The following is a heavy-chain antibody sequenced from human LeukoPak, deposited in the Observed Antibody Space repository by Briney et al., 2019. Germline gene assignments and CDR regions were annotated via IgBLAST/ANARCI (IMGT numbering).Heavy chain of an antibody. CDR1: GFTFSTYW. CDR3: ARWRGAQSEFEY. V-gene: IGHV3-7*01. CDR2: IKQDGSEK. Sequence: GGSLRLSCTASGFTFSTYWMSWVRQAPGKGLECVASIKQDGSEKEYVDSVKGRSTISRDNAKNSLYLQMISLRAEDTAVYYCARWRGAQSEFEYWGQGTLVTVSS. J-gene: IGHJ4*02. D-gene: IGHD3-3*01.